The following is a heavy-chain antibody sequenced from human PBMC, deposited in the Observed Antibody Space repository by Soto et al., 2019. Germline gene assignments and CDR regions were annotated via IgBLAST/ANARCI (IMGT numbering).Heavy chain of an antibody. Sequence: GGSLRLSCAASGFTFSSYSMNWVRQAPGKGLEWVSSISSSSSYIYYADSVKGRFTISRDNAKNSLYLQMNSLRAEDTAVYYCARDDSGHDPPFDYWGQGTLVTVSS. J-gene: IGHJ4*02. CDR2: ISSSSSYI. CDR3: ARDDSGHDPPFDY. D-gene: IGHD5-12*01. V-gene: IGHV3-21*01. CDR1: GFTFSSYS.